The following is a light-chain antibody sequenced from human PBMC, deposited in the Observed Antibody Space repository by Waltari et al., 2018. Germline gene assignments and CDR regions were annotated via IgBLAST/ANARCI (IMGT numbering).Light chain of an antibody. CDR1: QNILSSSDNKNY. CDR2: WAS. CDR3: QQCYHLPS. V-gene: IGKV4-1*01. Sequence: DIVMTQSPDSVAVSLGERATIHCRSSQNILSSSDNKNYLVWYQQKPGQPPKLLISWASTRESGVPDGFSGSGSGTDFTLTISSLQAEDVAVYYCQQCYHLPSFGGGTRVEIK. J-gene: IGKJ4*01.